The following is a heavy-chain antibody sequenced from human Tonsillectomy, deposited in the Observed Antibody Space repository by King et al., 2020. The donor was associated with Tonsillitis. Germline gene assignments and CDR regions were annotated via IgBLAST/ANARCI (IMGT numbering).Heavy chain of an antibody. D-gene: IGHD4-11*01. V-gene: IGHV4-59*01. CDR1: GASISSYY. CDR2: IYYSGSA. Sequence: PLQESGPGLVKPSETLSLTCTVSGASISSYYWSWIRQPPGKGLEWIGYIYYSGSANYKPSLKSRVTISVDTSKNQISLKLSSVTAADTAVYYCARVDDYRFFDYWGQGTLVTVSS. J-gene: IGHJ4*02. CDR3: ARVDDYRFFDY.